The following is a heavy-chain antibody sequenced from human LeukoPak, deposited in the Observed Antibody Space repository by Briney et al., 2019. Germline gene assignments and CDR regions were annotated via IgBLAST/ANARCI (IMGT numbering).Heavy chain of an antibody. CDR2: ISWNSGSI. D-gene: IGHD1-26*01. J-gene: IGHJ4*02. CDR3: VRDLGGRSGH. Sequence: GGSLRLSCAASGFTFDDYAMHWVRQAPGKGLEWVSGISWNSGSIGYADSVKGRFTISRDNAKNTLYLQMNSLRAEDTAVYYCVRDLGGRSGHWGQGTLVTVSS. V-gene: IGHV3-9*01. CDR1: GFTFDDYA.